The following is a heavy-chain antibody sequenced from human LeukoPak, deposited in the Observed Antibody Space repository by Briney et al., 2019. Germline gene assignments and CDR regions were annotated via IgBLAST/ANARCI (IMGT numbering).Heavy chain of an antibody. J-gene: IGHJ4*02. CDR3: ARDSYGPDY. V-gene: IGHV1-46*01. CDR2: ITPSDGST. Sequence: GASVYVSCMASGYTFSSYHVHWVRQAPGQGLEGMGKITPSDGSTTYAQNFQDRVIMTRDTSSSTVYMQLSSLRSEDTAVYYCARDSYGPDYWGQGTLVTVSS. D-gene: IGHD5-18*01. CDR1: GYTFSSYH.